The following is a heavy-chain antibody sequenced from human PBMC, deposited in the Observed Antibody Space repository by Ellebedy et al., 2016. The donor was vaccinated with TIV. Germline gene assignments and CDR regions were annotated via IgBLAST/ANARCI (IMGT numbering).Heavy chain of an antibody. Sequence: GESLKISCAASGFTSSSYSMNWVRQAPGKGLEWVSSISISSTYIYYADSVRGRFTISRDNAKNSLYLQLNSLRAEDTAVYYCAREIVVVVAATDAFDIWGQGTMVTVSS. CDR2: ISISSTYI. V-gene: IGHV3-21*01. J-gene: IGHJ3*02. D-gene: IGHD2-15*01. CDR1: GFTSSSYS. CDR3: AREIVVVVAATDAFDI.